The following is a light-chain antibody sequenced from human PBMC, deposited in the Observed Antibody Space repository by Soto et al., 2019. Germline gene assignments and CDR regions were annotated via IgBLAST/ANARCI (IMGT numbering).Light chain of an antibody. CDR1: GSDVGGYNY. CDR2: DVR. V-gene: IGLV2-14*01. J-gene: IGLJ2*01. Sequence: QSALTQPASVSGSPGQSITIACTGTGSDVGGYNYVCWYQQSPDKVPKLIIYDVRSRPSGISNLFAGYKSGNTASLTSSGHQDDDEADYYCISYTSRDALIFGGGTKLTVL. CDR3: ISYTSRDALI.